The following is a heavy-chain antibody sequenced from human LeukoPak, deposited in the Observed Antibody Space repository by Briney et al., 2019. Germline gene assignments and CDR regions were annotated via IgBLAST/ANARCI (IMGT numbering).Heavy chain of an antibody. CDR2: IGASGEST. Sequence: RTGGSLRLSCAASGFTFSVAAMTWVRQAPGKGLEWVSLIGASGESTYYADSVKGRFTISRDNSKNTLNLQMNSLRAEDTAVYYCAKGYGACDIWGQGTMVTVSS. V-gene: IGHV3-23*01. CDR1: GFTFSVAA. D-gene: IGHD5-18*01. J-gene: IGHJ3*02. CDR3: AKGYGACDI.